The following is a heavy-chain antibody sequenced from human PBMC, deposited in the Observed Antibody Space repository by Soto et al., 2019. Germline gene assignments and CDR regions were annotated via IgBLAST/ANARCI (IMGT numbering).Heavy chain of an antibody. Sequence: PSETLSLTCTVSGGSISSYYWSWIRQPPGKGLEWIGYIYYSGSTNYNTSLKSRVTISVDTSKNQFSLKLSSVTAADTAVYYCARAGTLSITMVRGFYDYYGMDVWGQGTTVTVSS. V-gene: IGHV4-59*01. CDR1: GGSISSYY. J-gene: IGHJ6*02. CDR2: IYYSGST. D-gene: IGHD3-10*01. CDR3: ARAGTLSITMVRGFYDYYGMDV.